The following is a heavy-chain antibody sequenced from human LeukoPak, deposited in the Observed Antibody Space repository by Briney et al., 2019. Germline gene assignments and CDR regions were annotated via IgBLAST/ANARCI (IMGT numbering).Heavy chain of an antibody. D-gene: IGHD5/OR15-5a*01. J-gene: IGHJ4*02. Sequence: GGSLRLSCAASGFTFSSYSMNWVRQAPGKGLECVSSISSGSSYIYYADSVKGRFTISRDNAKNSLFLQMNSLRAEDTAVYYCTSDASTSWRSDYWGQGTLVTVSS. V-gene: IGHV3-21*01. CDR1: GFTFSSYS. CDR3: TSDASTSWRSDY. CDR2: ISSGSSYI.